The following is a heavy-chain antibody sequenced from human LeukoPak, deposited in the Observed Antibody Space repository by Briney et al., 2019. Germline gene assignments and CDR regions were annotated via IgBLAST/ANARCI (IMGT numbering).Heavy chain of an antibody. D-gene: IGHD1-1*01. CDR2: IYPGDSDT. CDR1: GYTFTDYW. V-gene: IGHV5-51*01. CDR3: AREHAKGYSWFDP. J-gene: IGHJ5*02. Sequence: GESLKISCKASGYTFTDYWIGWVRQMPGRGPGWMAIIYPGDSDTRYSPSFQGQVTISADKSINTAYLQWSSLTASDTAMYYCAREHAKGYSWFDPRGQGTLVTVSS.